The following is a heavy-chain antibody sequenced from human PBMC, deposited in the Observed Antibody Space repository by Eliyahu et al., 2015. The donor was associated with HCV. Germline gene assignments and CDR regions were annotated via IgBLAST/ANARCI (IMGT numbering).Heavy chain of an antibody. Sequence: EVQLVESGGGLVKPGGSLRLSCAASGFXFSSYSMNWVRQAPGKGLEWVSSISSSSSYIYYADSVKGRFTISRDNAKNSLYLQMNSLRAEDTAVYYCARKVAVAEYYFDYWGQGTLVTVSS. CDR1: GFXFSSYS. CDR2: ISSSSSYI. CDR3: ARKVAVAEYYFDY. D-gene: IGHD6-19*01. J-gene: IGHJ4*02. V-gene: IGHV3-21*01.